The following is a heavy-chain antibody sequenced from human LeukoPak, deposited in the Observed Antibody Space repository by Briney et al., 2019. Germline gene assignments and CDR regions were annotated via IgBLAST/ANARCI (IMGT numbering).Heavy chain of an antibody. D-gene: IGHD1-26*01. Sequence: SETLSLTCTVSGGSISSSSYYWGWIRQPPGKGLEWIGSIYYSGSTYYNPSLKSRVTISVDTSKNQFSLKLNSVTAADTAVYYCVRRTSGSYSDYWGQGTLVTVSS. CDR3: VRRTSGSYSDY. CDR1: GGSISSSSYY. J-gene: IGHJ4*02. V-gene: IGHV4-39*01. CDR2: IYYSGST.